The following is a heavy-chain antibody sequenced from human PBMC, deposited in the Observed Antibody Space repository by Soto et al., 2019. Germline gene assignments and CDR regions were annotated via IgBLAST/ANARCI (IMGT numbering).Heavy chain of an antibody. V-gene: IGHV1-18*01. CDR2: ISAYNGNT. CDR3: ARFLPMSGYSAGDDY. CDR1: GYTFTSYG. D-gene: IGHD3-3*01. Sequence: QVPLVQSGAEVKKPGASVKVSCKASGYTFTSYGISWVRQAPGQGLEWMGWISAYNGNTNYAQKLQGRVTMTTDTSTSTAYMELRRLRSDDTAVYYCARFLPMSGYSAGDDYWGQGTLVTVSS. J-gene: IGHJ4*02.